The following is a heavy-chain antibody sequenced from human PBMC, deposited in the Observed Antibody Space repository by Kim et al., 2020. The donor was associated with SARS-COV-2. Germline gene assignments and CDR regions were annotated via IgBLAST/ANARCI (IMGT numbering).Heavy chain of an antibody. CDR2: IFISGST. J-gene: IGHJ3*02. CDR3: ARGDSALVAFDI. Sequence: SETLSLTCTVSGGSISSHYWSWIRQPAGSGPEWIGRIFISGSTNYIPSLKSRVTMSVDTSKNQFSLKLSSVTAADTAVYYCARGDSALVAFDIWGQGTMVTASS. CDR1: GGSISSHY. D-gene: IGHD1-26*01. V-gene: IGHV4-4*07.